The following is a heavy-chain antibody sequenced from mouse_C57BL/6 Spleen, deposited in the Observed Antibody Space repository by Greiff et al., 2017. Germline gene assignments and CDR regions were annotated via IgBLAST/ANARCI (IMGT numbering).Heavy chain of an antibody. CDR3: VRQPYGYFFDY. CDR2: IRSKSNNYAT. J-gene: IGHJ2*01. D-gene: IGHD2-2*01. Sequence: DVQLVESGGGLVQPKGSLKLSCAASGFSFNTYAMNWVRQAPGKGLEWVARIRSKSNNYATYYADSVKDRFTISRDDSESMLYLQMNNLKTEDTAMYYCVRQPYGYFFDYWGQGTTLTVSS. V-gene: IGHV10-1*01. CDR1: GFSFNTYA.